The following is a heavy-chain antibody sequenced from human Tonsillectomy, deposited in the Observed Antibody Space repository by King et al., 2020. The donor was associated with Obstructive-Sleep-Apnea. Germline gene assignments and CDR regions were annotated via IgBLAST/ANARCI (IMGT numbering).Heavy chain of an antibody. D-gene: IGHD3-10*01. J-gene: IGHJ4*02. CDR2: ITWNSGDI. Sequence: EVQLVESGGGLVQPGRSLRLSCVASGFIFDDYAMHWVRQAPGKGLEWVSTITWNSGDIDYADSVKGRFTISRDNAKNSLFLQMNSLRTEDTALYYCAKDIWVGGNYKTCDYWGQGTLVTVSS. CDR1: GFIFDDYA. V-gene: IGHV3-9*01. CDR3: AKDIWVGGNYKTCDY.